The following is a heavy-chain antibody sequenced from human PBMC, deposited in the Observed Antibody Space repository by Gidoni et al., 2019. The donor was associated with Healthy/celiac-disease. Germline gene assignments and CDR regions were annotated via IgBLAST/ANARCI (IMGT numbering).Heavy chain of an antibody. J-gene: IGHJ4*02. CDR1: GFTFSSYG. CDR2: IAYDGSNK. CDR3: AKGMWYGSGSYPDY. D-gene: IGHD3-10*01. Sequence: QVQLVESGGGVVQPGRSLILSCAASGFTFSSYGMHWVRQAPGKGLEWVAVIAYDGSNKYYADSVKGRFTISRDNSKNTLYLQMNSLRAEDTAVYYCAKGMWYGSGSYPDYWGQGTLVTVSS. V-gene: IGHV3-30*18.